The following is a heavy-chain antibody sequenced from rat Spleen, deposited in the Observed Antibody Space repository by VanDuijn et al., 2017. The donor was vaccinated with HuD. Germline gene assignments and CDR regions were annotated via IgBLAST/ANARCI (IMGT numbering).Heavy chain of an antibody. CDR1: GFSLTSYG. Sequence: QVQLKESGPGLVQPSQTLSLTCTVSGFSLTSYGVSWVRQPPGKGLEWMGGIWGDGRTNYNSALKSRLSISRDTSKSQVFLKMNSLQTDETAIYFCTRDFGDYWGQGVMVTVSS. V-gene: IGHV2-15*01. J-gene: IGHJ2*01. CDR3: TRDFGDY. D-gene: IGHD4-3*01. CDR2: IWGDGRT.